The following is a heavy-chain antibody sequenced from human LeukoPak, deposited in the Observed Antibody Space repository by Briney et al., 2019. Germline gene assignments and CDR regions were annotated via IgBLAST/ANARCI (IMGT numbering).Heavy chain of an antibody. CDR2: ISYDGSNK. CDR3: ARDQWRIVGANYYYYGMDV. D-gene: IGHD1-26*01. J-gene: IGHJ6*02. V-gene: IGHV3-30-3*01. CDR1: GFTFSSYA. Sequence: GGSLRLSCAASGFTFSSYAMHWVRQAPVKVLGWVAVISYDGSNKYYAGSVKGRFTISRDNSKNTLYLQMNSLRAEDTAVYYCARDQWRIVGANYYYYGMDVWGQGTTVTVSS.